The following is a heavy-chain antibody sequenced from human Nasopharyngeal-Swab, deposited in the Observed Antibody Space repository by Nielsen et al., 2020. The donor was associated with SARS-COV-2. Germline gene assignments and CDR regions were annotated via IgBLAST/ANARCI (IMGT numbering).Heavy chain of an antibody. CDR3: ARDSGAAMDV. D-gene: IGHD3-10*01. CDR1: GFTFSSYA. Sequence: GGSLRLSCAASGFTFSSYAMHWVRQAPGKGLEWVAVISYDGSNKYYADSVKGRFTISRDNSKNTLYLQMNSLRAEDTAVYYCARDSGAAMDVWGQGTTVTVSS. J-gene: IGHJ6*02. V-gene: IGHV3-30-3*01. CDR2: ISYDGSNK.